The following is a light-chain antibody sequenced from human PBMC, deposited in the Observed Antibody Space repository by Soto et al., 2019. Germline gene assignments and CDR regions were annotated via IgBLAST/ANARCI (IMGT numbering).Light chain of an antibody. CDR1: SSDVGGYDR. Sequence: QSALTQPPSASGSPGQSVTISCTGTSSDVGGYDRVSWYQQYPGEVTKLIIYDASLRPPGVPDRFSGSKSGNTASLTVSGLQAEEEDDDYCSSYAGVKDLGVIFGGGTKLTVL. CDR2: DAS. J-gene: IGLJ2*01. V-gene: IGLV2-8*01. CDR3: SSYAGVKDLGVI.